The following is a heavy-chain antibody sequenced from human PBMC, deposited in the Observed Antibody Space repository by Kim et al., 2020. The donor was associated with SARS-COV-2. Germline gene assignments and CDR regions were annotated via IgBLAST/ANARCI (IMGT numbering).Heavy chain of an antibody. Sequence: SETLSLTCAVYGGSFSGYYWSWIRQPPGKGLEWIGEINHSGSTNYNPSLKSRVTISVDTSKNQFSLKLSSVTAADTAVYYCARSFPGRYCSSTSCYSYFDYWGQGTLVTVSS. D-gene: IGHD2-2*01. CDR1: GGSFSGYY. CDR3: ARSFPGRYCSSTSCYSYFDY. CDR2: INHSGST. J-gene: IGHJ4*02. V-gene: IGHV4-34*01.